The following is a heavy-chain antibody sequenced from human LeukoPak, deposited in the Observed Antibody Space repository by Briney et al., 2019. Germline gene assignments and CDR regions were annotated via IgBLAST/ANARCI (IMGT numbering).Heavy chain of an antibody. CDR3: ARRASRAFDY. D-gene: IGHD5-12*01. J-gene: IGHJ4*02. CDR2: IKQDGSEK. CDR1: GFTFSTYW. Sequence: PGGSLRLSCAASGFTFSTYWMSWVRQAPGKGLEWVASIKQDGSEKSYVDSLKGRFTISRDNAKNSLYLEMNSLRAEDTAVYYRARRASRAFDYWGQGTLVTVSS. V-gene: IGHV3-7*01.